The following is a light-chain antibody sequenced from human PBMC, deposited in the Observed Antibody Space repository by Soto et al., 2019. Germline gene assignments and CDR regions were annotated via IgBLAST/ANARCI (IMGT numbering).Light chain of an antibody. CDR3: QQSYNTPPT. Sequence: EIVLTQSPGTLSLSPGERATLSCRASQSVSSSYLAWYQQKPGQAPRLLIYGASSRATGIPDRFSGSGSGTDFTLTISSLQPEDFATYYCQQSYNTPPTFGGGTKVEIK. V-gene: IGKV3-20*01. J-gene: IGKJ4*01. CDR2: GAS. CDR1: QSVSSSY.